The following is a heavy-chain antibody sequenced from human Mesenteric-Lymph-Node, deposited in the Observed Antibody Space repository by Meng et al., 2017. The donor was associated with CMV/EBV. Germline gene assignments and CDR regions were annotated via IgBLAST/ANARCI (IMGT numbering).Heavy chain of an antibody. J-gene: IGHJ4*02. CDR1: GYIFTSHW. Sequence: KVSCKASGYIFTSHWIGWVRQMPGKGMEYMGIIYPGDSNTKYSPSFQGQVTISADRSTNTAYLQWSSLKASYTAMYYCARRGSTTFDYWGQGTLVTVSS. CDR2: IYPGDSNT. D-gene: IGHD4-17*01. CDR3: ARRGSTTFDY. V-gene: IGHV5-51*01.